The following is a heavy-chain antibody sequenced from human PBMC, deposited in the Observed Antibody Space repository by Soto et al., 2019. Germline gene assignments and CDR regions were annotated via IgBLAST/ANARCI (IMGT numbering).Heavy chain of an antibody. CDR3: AKDEKYCTSTTCYNSFDL. CDR2: IYHRGST. CDR1: GDSMSSGDYP. Sequence: SETLSLTCAVSGDSMSSGDYPWNWIRQPPGKGLEWIGYIYHRGSTYYNPSLKSRVAISVDRSNNQFSLKLSSVTAADTAVYYCAKDEKYCTSTTCYNSFDLWGQGTLVTVSS. D-gene: IGHD2-2*01. V-gene: IGHV4-30-2*01. J-gene: IGHJ5*02.